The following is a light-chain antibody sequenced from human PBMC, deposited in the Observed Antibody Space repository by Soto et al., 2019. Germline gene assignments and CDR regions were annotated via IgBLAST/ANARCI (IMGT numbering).Light chain of an antibody. V-gene: IGLV2-14*01. CDR3: FSYIRSGTQA. J-gene: IGLJ1*01. CDR1: SSDVGNYKY. Sequence: QSVLTQPASVSGSPGQSITISCTGTSSDVGNYKYVSWYQQHPGKAPKLMIYEVSNRPSGVSNRFSGSKSGNTASLTISGLQAEAETDYYCFSYIRSGTQAFGNGTKVTV. CDR2: EVS.